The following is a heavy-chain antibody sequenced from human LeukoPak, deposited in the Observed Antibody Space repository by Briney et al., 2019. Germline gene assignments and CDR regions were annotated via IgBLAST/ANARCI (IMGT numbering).Heavy chain of an antibody. Sequence: PGRSLRLSCAASGFTFSSYGMHWVRQAPGKGLEWVAVISYDGSNKYYADSVKGRFTISRDNSKNTLYLQMNSLRAEDTAVYYCAKDRGYCSGGSCYYFDYWGQGTLVTVFS. CDR3: AKDRGYCSGGSCYYFDY. V-gene: IGHV3-30*18. CDR1: GFTFSSYG. CDR2: ISYDGSNK. D-gene: IGHD2-15*01. J-gene: IGHJ4*02.